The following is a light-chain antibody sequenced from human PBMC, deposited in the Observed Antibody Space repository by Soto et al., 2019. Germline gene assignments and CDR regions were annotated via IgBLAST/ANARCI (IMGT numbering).Light chain of an antibody. CDR3: CSDAGLM. Sequence: QSALTQAASVSGSAGQAITISCTRRSSDMPVSWFQHHPGKAPKLIIYENTGRPSGVSSRFSGSRSGDTASLTITGLQAEDEADYYCCSDAGLMFGGGTKVTVL. CDR2: ENT. CDR1: SSDMP. J-gene: IGLJ3*02. V-gene: IGLV2-23*01.